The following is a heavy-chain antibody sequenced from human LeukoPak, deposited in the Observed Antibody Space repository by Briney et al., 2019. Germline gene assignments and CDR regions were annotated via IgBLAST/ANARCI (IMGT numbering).Heavy chain of an antibody. CDR1: GGSISSSSYY. V-gene: IGHV4-39*01. CDR2: IYYSGGT. CDR3: ARIYCGGDCQSYYFDY. J-gene: IGHJ4*02. D-gene: IGHD2-21*02. Sequence: SETLSLTCTVSGGSISSSSYYWGWIRQPPGKGLEWIGSIYYSGGTYYNPSLKSRVTISVDTSKNQFSLKLSSVTAADTAVYYCARIYCGGDCQSYYFDYWGQGTLVTVSS.